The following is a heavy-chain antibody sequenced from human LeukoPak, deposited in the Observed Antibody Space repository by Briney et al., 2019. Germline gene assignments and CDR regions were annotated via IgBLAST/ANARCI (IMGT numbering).Heavy chain of an antibody. Sequence: PSETLSLTCTVSGGSISSSSYYWGWIRQPPGKGLEWIGSIYYSGSTYYNPSPKSRVTISVDTSKNQFSLKLSSVTAADTAVYYCARRGPTMVRGVIAFDYWGQGTLVTVSS. CDR2: IYYSGST. CDR3: ARRGPTMVRGVIAFDY. V-gene: IGHV4-39*01. J-gene: IGHJ4*02. D-gene: IGHD3-10*01. CDR1: GGSISSSSYY.